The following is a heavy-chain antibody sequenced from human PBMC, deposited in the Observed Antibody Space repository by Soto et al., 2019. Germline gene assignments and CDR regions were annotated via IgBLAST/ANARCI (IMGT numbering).Heavy chain of an antibody. CDR3: ARTFDTITYYFDY. D-gene: IGHD3-9*01. CDR2: ISFNGNSL. CDR1: EFSCSSYA. V-gene: IGHV3-30-3*01. Sequence: GGSLRLSCTASEFSCSSYAMHWIRQSPGKGLEWVAVISFNGNSLHYADSVKDRFTISRDNSKSTLYLQMNNMRTEDTAVYYCARTFDTITYYFDYWVQGTLVTVSS. J-gene: IGHJ4*02.